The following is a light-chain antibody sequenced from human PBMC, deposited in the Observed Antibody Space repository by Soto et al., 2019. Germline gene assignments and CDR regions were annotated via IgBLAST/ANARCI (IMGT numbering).Light chain of an antibody. J-gene: IGLJ2*01. CDR1: NSNIGSNY. V-gene: IGLV1-47*01. CDR2: RAD. CDR3: AAWDDNLSGLV. Sequence: QSVLTQPPSASGTPGQTVTISCSGRNSNIGSNYVYWYQQLPGTAPRLLMYRADQRHSGVPDRFSGSKSGTSASLAISGLRSEDEADYYCAAWDDNLSGLVFGGGTKLTVL.